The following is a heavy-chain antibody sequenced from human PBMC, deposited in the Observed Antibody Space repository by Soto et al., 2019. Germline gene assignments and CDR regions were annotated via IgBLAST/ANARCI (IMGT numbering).Heavy chain of an antibody. J-gene: IGHJ4*02. CDR3: ARKTHYDFWSGPGGYFDY. V-gene: IGHV1-3*01. CDR2: INAGNGNT. Sequence: ASVKVSCKASGYTFTSYAMHWVRQAPGQRLEWMGWINAGNGNTKYSQKFQGRVTITRDTSASTAYMELSSLRSEDTAVYYCARKTHYDFWSGPGGYFDYWGQGTLVTVSS. CDR1: GYTFTSYA. D-gene: IGHD3-3*01.